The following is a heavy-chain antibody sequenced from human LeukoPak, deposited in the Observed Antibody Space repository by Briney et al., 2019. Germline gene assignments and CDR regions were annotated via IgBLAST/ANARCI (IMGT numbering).Heavy chain of an antibody. Sequence: GGSLRLSCAASGFTFSSYSMKWVRQAPGKGLEWVSSISSSSSYIYYADSVKGRFTISRDNAKNSLYLQMNSLRAEDTAVYYCARASWSAISYWGQGTLVTVSS. CDR1: GFTFSSYS. V-gene: IGHV3-21*01. J-gene: IGHJ4*02. D-gene: IGHD2-8*02. CDR2: ISSSSSYI. CDR3: ARASWSAISY.